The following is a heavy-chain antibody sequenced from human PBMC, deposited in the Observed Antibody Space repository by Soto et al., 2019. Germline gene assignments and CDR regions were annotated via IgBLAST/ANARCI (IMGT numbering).Heavy chain of an antibody. CDR1: GGSISSSSYF. Sequence: SETLSLTCTVSGGSISSSSYFWGWIRQPPGKGLEWIASIHYNGNTYYNPSLKSRVTISADTSKNQFSLKLSSVTAADTAVYYCERTVGSTTLYNWFDPWGQGTLVTVYS. D-gene: IGHD2-2*01. J-gene: IGHJ5*02. CDR3: ERTVGSTTLYNWFDP. V-gene: IGHV4-39*01. CDR2: IHYNGNT.